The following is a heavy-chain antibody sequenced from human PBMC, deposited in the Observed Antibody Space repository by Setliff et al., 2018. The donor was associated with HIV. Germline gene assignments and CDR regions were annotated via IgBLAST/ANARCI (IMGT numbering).Heavy chain of an antibody. V-gene: IGHV3-48*01. Sequence: GSLRLSCAASGFTFSSYSMNWVRQAPGKGLEWVSYISSSSSTIYYADSVKGRFTISRDNAKNSLYLQMNSLRAEDTAVYYCARESSGGADAFDIWGQGTMVTVSS. CDR2: ISSSSSTI. J-gene: IGHJ3*02. D-gene: IGHD3-10*01. CDR3: ARESSGGADAFDI. CDR1: GFTFSSYS.